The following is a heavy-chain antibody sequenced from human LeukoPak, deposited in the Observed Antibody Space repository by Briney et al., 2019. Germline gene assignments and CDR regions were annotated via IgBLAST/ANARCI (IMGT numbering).Heavy chain of an antibody. D-gene: IGHD2-15*01. CDR3: ARRRSCSGGSCYEDFVY. Sequence: GESLKISCKGSGYSFTSYWVGWVRQMPGKGLEWMGIIYPGDFDIRYSPSFRGQVTISADKSISTAYLQWNSLKASDTAMYYCARRRSCSGGSCYEDFVYWGQGTLVTVSS. CDR2: IYPGDFDI. V-gene: IGHV5-51*01. J-gene: IGHJ4*02. CDR1: GYSFTSYW.